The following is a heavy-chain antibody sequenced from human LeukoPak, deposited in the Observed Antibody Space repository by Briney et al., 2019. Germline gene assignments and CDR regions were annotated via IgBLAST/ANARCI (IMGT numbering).Heavy chain of an antibody. CDR2: IYHSGST. Sequence: SQTLSLTCTVSGGSISSGGYYWSWIRQPPGKGLEWIGYIYHSGSTYYNPSLKSRVTISVDRSKNQFSLKLSSVTAADTAVYYCARGGQGCSSTSCYTPYYYYYMDVWGKGTTVTVSS. V-gene: IGHV4-30-2*01. D-gene: IGHD2-2*02. J-gene: IGHJ6*03. CDR3: ARGGQGCSSTSCYTPYYYYYMDV. CDR1: GGSISSGGYY.